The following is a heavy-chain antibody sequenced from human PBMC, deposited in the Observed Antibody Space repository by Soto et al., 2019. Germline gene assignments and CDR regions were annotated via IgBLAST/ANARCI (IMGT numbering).Heavy chain of an antibody. J-gene: IGHJ3*02. D-gene: IGHD1-1*01. CDR1: GFTFRSYA. Sequence: PGGSLRLSCAASGFTFRSYAMNWVRQAPGKGLEWVSAISGSAGSTYYADSVKGRFTISRDTSKNTLYLQMNSLRAEDTAVYYCAKGNPRSPALVLDIWGQGTRVSVAS. CDR2: ISGSAGST. CDR3: AKGNPRSPALVLDI. V-gene: IGHV3-23*01.